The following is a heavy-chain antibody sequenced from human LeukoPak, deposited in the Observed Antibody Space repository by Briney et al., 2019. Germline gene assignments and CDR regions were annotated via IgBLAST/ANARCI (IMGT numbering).Heavy chain of an antibody. CDR3: AKGGARLHSYYFDY. CDR1: GFTFSSYS. D-gene: IGHD1-26*01. V-gene: IGHV3-48*01. CDR2: ISSSSSTI. J-gene: IGHJ4*02. Sequence: TGGSMRLSCAASGFTFSSYSMNWVRQAPGKGLEWVSYISSSSSTIYYADSVKGRFTISRDNAKNSLYLQMNSLRAEDTAVYYCAKGGARLHSYYFDYWGQGTLVTVSS.